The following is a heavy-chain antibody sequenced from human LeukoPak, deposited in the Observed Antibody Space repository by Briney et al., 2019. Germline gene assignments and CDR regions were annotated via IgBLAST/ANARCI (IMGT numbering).Heavy chain of an antibody. Sequence: KSSETLSLTCAVSGGSISSGGYSWSWIRQPPGKGLEWIGYIYHSGSTYYNPSLKSRATISVDRSKNQFSLKLSSVTAADTAVYYCARGPGGSGSYLPYYFDYWGQGTLVTVSS. CDR3: ARGPGGSGSYLPYYFDY. D-gene: IGHD3-10*01. J-gene: IGHJ4*02. CDR1: GGSISSGGYS. CDR2: IYHSGST. V-gene: IGHV4-30-2*01.